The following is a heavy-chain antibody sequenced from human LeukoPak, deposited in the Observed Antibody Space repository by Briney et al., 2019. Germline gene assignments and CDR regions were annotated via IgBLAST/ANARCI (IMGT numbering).Heavy chain of an antibody. D-gene: IGHD5-18*01. CDR1: GYSFTNYW. CDR2: IDLSDSET. V-gene: IGHV5-51*01. Sequence: GESLKISCTASGYSFTNYWIGWVRQMPGKGLEWMGIIDLSDSETRYTPSFQGQVTISADKSLSTAYLQWNSLKASDTAMYYCARQTAMGRSGDYWGQGTLVIVSS. J-gene: IGHJ4*02. CDR3: ARQTAMGRSGDY.